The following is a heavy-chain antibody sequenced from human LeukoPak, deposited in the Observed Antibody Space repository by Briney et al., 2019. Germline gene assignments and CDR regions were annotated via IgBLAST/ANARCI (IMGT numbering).Heavy chain of an antibody. CDR1: GGTFSSYA. CDR2: IIPIFGTA. Sequence: GASVKVSCKASGGTFSSYAISWVRQAPGQGLDWMGGIIPIFGTANYAQKFQGRVTITADKSTSTAYMELSSLRSEDTAVYYCASQPAAVNNWFDPWGQGTLVTVSS. CDR3: ASQPAAVNNWFDP. D-gene: IGHD2-2*01. J-gene: IGHJ5*02. V-gene: IGHV1-69*06.